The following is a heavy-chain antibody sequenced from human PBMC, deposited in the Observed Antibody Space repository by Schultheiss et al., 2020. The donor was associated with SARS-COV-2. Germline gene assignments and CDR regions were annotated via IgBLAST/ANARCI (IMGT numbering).Heavy chain of an antibody. CDR3: ARLGCSSTSCYTTDY. CDR2: MSDSGDST. J-gene: IGHJ4*02. Sequence: GGSLRLSCAASGFTFTTYAMTWVRQAPGKGLEWVSAMSDSGDSTYYADSLKGRFTISRDSSKNTLYLQMNSLRADDSAVYYCARLGCSSTSCYTTDYWGQGTLVTVSS. CDR1: GFTFTTYA. V-gene: IGHV3-23*01. D-gene: IGHD2-2*02.